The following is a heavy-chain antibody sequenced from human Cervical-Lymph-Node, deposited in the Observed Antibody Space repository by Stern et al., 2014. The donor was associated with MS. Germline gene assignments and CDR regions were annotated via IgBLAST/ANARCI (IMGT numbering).Heavy chain of an antibody. V-gene: IGHV3-74*02. CDR3: ARAPYYYDTSGYSYSYFDL. Sequence: EVQLLESGGGLVQPGGSLRLSCAASGFTFSSYWMHWVRQAPGKGLGWVSRIDSDGSGTTYADSVKGRFTISRDNAKNTLYLQMNSLRAEDTAVYYCARAPYYYDTSGYSYSYFDLWGRGTLVTVSS. D-gene: IGHD3-22*01. CDR2: IDSDGSGT. CDR1: GFTFSSYW. J-gene: IGHJ2*01.